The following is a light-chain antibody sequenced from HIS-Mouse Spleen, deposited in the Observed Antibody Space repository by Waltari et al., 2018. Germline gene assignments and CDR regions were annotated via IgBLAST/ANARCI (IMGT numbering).Light chain of an antibody. J-gene: IGLJ3*02. CDR3: QSYDSSNLWV. V-gene: IGLV6-57*04. CDR2: EDN. Sequence: NFMLTQPHSVSESPGKTVTISCTRSSGSIASNYVQWSQQRPGSAPTTVIYEDNQRPPGVPDRFSGSIDSSSNSASLTISGLKTEDEADYYCQSYDSSNLWVFGGGTKLTVL. CDR1: SGSIASNY.